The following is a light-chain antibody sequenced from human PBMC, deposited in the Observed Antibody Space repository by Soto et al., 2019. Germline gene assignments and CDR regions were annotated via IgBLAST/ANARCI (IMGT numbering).Light chain of an antibody. CDR1: QIFFYSSKDKNY. V-gene: IGKV4-1*01. Sequence: DIVMTQSPDSLTVSLGERATVNCRSSQIFFYSSKDKNYLAWYQQKPGQPPRLLIYWATSRDSGVPDRFSGSGSGTDFTLTISSLQADDVAVYYCQQYYTPPWTFGQGTKVDIK. J-gene: IGKJ1*01. CDR2: WAT. CDR3: QQYYTPPWT.